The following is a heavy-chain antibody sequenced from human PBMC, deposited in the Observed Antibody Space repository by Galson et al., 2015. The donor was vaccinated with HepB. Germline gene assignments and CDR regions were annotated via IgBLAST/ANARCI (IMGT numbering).Heavy chain of an antibody. CDR2: IRGKANGYAT. CDR3: TSDLRSYDSSGNYFFDY. Sequence: SLRLSCAASAFTFSGSAMHWVRQASGKGLEWVGRIRGKANGYATAYAASVKGRFTISRDDSKNTAYLQMKSLKTEGTAVYYCTSDLRSYDSSGNYFFDYWGQGTLVTVSS. CDR1: AFTFSGSA. V-gene: IGHV3-73*01. J-gene: IGHJ4*02. D-gene: IGHD3-22*01.